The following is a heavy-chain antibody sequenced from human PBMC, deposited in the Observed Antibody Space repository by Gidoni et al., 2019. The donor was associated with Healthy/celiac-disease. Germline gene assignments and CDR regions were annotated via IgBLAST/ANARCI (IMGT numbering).Heavy chain of an antibody. CDR3: ARDSRITIFGVVTDDDAFDI. J-gene: IGHJ3*02. Sequence: QLQLQESVPALVKPSGTLSLTCAFSGGLISSRNWWSWVRQPPGKGLEWIGEIYHSGSTNYNPSLKSRVTISVDKSKNQFSLKLSSVTAADTAVYYCARDSRITIFGVVTDDDAFDIWGQGTMVTVSS. V-gene: IGHV4-4*02. CDR1: GGLISSRNW. CDR2: IYHSGST. D-gene: IGHD3-3*01.